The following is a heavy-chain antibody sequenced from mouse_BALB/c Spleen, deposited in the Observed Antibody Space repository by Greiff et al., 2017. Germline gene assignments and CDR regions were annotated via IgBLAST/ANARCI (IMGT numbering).Heavy chain of an antibody. J-gene: IGHJ4*01. V-gene: IGHV2-6-7*01. CDR3: AREDIYDGYHTPMDY. CDR2: IWGDGST. CDR1: GFSLTGYG. D-gene: IGHD2-3*01. Sequence: QVQLQQSGPGLVAPSQSLSITCTVSGFSLTGYGVNWVRQTPGKGLEWLGMIWGDGSTDYNSALKSRLSISKDNSKSQVFLKMNSLQTDDTARYYCAREDIYDGYHTPMDYWGQGTSVTVSA.